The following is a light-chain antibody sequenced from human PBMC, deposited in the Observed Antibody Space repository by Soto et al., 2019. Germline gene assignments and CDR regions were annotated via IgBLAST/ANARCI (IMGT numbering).Light chain of an antibody. CDR3: QQYNSYS. CDR1: QSISNW. Sequence: DIQMTQSPSTLPASVGDIVSITCRASQSISNWLAWYQQKPGTAPKVLIYHASNLQIEVPSRFSDSGSGTKFTLTISILQPDDFATYYCQQYNSYSFGQGTKVEIK. CDR2: HAS. J-gene: IGKJ1*01. V-gene: IGKV1-5*01.